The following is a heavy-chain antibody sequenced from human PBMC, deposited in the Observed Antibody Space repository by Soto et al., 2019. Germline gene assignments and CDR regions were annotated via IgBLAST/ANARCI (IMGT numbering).Heavy chain of an antibody. V-gene: IGHV3-30*04. CDR3: AREADPVGANDAFDI. Sequence: PGGSLRLSCTATGFTFSNYAMHWVRQAPGKGLDWVALISYNGGKKYYTDSVKGRFTISRDNSRNTVYLQLRSLRPEDTAMFYCAREADPVGANDAFDIWGQGTMVTVSS. CDR1: GFTFSNYA. D-gene: IGHD1-26*01. J-gene: IGHJ3*02. CDR2: ISYNGGKK.